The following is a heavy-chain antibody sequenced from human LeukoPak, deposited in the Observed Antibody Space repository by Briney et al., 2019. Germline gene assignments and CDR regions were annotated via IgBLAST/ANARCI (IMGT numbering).Heavy chain of an antibody. J-gene: IGHJ4*02. CDR2: IYTGGGT. CDR1: EFTASTHY. V-gene: IGHV3-53*01. Sequence: PGGSLRLSCAASEFTASTHYMSWVRQAPGKGLEWVSVIYTGGGTYYADSVKGRFTISRDNSKNTLYLQMNSLRAEDTAVYYCARVSGSTSWYADYWGQGTLVTVSS. D-gene: IGHD6-13*01. CDR3: ARVSGSTSWYADY.